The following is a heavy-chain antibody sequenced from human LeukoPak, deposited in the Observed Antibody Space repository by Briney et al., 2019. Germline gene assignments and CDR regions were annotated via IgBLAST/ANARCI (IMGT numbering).Heavy chain of an antibody. J-gene: IGHJ5*02. CDR3: ARDALGCSSTGCRDRRWFDP. Sequence: SETLSLTCTVSGGSISSGGYYWSWIRQHPGKGLDWIGYIYYSGSTYYNPSLTSRVTISVDTSKNQLSLKLSSVTAADTAVYYCARDALGCSSTGCRDRRWFDPWGQGTLVTVSS. CDR1: GGSISSGGYY. D-gene: IGHD2-2*01. CDR2: IYYSGST. V-gene: IGHV4-31*03.